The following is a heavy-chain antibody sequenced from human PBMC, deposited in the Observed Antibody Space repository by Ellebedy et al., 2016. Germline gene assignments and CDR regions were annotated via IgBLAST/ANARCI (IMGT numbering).Heavy chain of an antibody. V-gene: IGHV1-58*01. CDR1: RFTLSRST. J-gene: IGHJ6*04. CDR3: AADTPGGFYYYGMDV. Sequence: SVKVSXKASRFTLSRSTVQWVRQARGQRLEWIGWIVVGSGNTDYAQIFQERVTITRDMSTSTAYMELSSLRSEDTAVYYCAADTPGGFYYYGMDVWGKGTTVTVSS. D-gene: IGHD3-10*01. CDR2: IVVGSGNT.